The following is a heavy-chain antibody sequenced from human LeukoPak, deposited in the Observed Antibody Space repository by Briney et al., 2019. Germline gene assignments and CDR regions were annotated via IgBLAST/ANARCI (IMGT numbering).Heavy chain of an antibody. J-gene: IGHJ6*02. CDR1: GYTLTELS. CDR3: ATVEMATIRDYYYYGMDV. CDR2: FDPEDGET. D-gene: IGHD5-24*01. V-gene: IGHV1-24*01. Sequence: ASVKVSCKVSGYTLTELSMHWVRQAPGKGLEWMGGFDPEDGETIYAQKFQGRVTMTEDTSTDTAYMELSSLRSEDTAVYYCATVEMATIRDYYYYGMDVWGQGTTVTVSS.